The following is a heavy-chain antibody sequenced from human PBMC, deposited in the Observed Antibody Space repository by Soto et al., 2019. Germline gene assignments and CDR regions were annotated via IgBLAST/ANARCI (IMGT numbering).Heavy chain of an antibody. CDR1: GVTFSNYA. D-gene: IGHD3-10*01. Sequence: GGSLRVSCTVSGVTFSNYAMNWVRQAPGKGLEWVSSLSGSGGTTYYADSVKGRFIISRDNSKNTLYLLMNSLRAEDTALNYCAKQRADYGSGADTFYFDSWGQGALVTVFS. CDR3: AKQRADYGSGADTFYFDS. J-gene: IGHJ4*02. CDR2: LSGSGGTT. V-gene: IGHV3-23*01.